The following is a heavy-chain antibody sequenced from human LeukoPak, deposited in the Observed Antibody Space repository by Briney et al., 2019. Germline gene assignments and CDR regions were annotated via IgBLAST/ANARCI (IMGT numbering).Heavy chain of an antibody. D-gene: IGHD2-21*02. CDR2: IYYSGST. CDR1: GGSISSYY. V-gene: IGHV4-59*01. Sequence: PSETLSLTRTVSGGSISSYYWSWIPPPPREGLEWIGYIYYSGSTNYNPSLKSRVTIAVDTSKNQFSLKLSSVTAADTAVYYCARVQCGGDCHYYYYYYMDVWGKGTTVTVSS. CDR3: ARVQCGGDCHYYYYYYMDV. J-gene: IGHJ6*03.